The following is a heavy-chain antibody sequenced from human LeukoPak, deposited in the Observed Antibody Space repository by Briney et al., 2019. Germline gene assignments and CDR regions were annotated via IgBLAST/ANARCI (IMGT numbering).Heavy chain of an antibody. D-gene: IGHD5-18*01. CDR3: ARESGYSYGRDY. Sequence: SQTLSLTCTVSGGSISSGSDYWSWIRQPAGKGLEWIGHIYTSGSTNYNPSLKSRVTILVDTSKNQFSLKLSSVTAAGTAVYYCARESGYSYGRDYWGQGTPVTVSS. V-gene: IGHV4-61*09. CDR1: GGSISSGSDY. J-gene: IGHJ4*02. CDR2: IYTSGST.